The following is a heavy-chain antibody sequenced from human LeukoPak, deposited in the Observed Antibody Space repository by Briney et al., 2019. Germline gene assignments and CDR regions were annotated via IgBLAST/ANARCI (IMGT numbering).Heavy chain of an antibody. V-gene: IGHV4-59*01. CDR3: ARDAYTGIAAAGSGYYYMDV. CDR1: GGSISSYY. Sequence: PSETLSLTCTVSGGSISSYYWSWIRQPPGKGLEWTGYIYYSGSTNYNPSLKSRVTISVDTSKNQFSLKLSSVTAADTAVYYCARDAYTGIAAAGSGYYYMDVWGKGTTVTVSS. CDR2: IYYSGST. D-gene: IGHD6-13*01. J-gene: IGHJ6*03.